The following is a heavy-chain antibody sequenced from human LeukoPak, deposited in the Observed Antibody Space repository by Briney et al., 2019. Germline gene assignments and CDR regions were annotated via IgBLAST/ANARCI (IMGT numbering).Heavy chain of an antibody. CDR2: IYAGGTT. Sequence: GGSLRLSCAASGFTVSVNYMGWVRQAPGKGLEWVSLIYAGGTTYYADFVEGRFTISRDNSKNTLYLQMNSLRAEDTAVYYCARRAGAYSHPYDYWGQGTLVTVSS. J-gene: IGHJ4*02. V-gene: IGHV3-53*01. D-gene: IGHD4/OR15-4a*01. CDR3: ARRAGAYSHPYDY. CDR1: GFTVSVNY.